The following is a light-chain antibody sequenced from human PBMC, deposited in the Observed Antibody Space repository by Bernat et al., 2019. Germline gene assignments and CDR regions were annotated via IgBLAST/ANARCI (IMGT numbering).Light chain of an antibody. CDR3: QVWDSRSDHWV. J-gene: IGLJ3*02. CDR2: VDN. CDR1: DIGSKT. V-gene: IGLV3-21*03. Sequence: SYVLTQPPSVSVAPGKTATITCGGDDIGSKTVSWYKQKPGQAPALVVYVDNDRLSGMPERYSGSNSGNTATLAISRVEAEDEAEYYCQVWDSRSDHWVFGGGTKLTAL.